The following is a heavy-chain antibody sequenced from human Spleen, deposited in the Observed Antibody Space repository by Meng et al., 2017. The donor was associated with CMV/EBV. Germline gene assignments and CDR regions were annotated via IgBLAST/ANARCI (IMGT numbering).Heavy chain of an antibody. V-gene: IGHV1-46*01. J-gene: IGHJ4*02. D-gene: IGHD1-1*01. CDR1: GYTFTSYY. Sequence: ASVKVSCKASGYTFTSYYMHWVRQAPGQGLEWMGIINPSGGSTSYAQKFQGRVTMTRDTSTSKVYMELSSLRSEDTAVYYCARGEPNWNDDRAFDYWGQGTLVTVSS. CDR3: ARGEPNWNDDRAFDY. CDR2: INPSGGST.